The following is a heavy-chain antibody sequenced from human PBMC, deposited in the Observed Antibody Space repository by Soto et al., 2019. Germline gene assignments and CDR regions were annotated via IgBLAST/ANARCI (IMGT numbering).Heavy chain of an antibody. CDR1: GDSISSVDYF. V-gene: IGHV4-30-4*01. CDR2: IYKSATT. CDR3: ARGGLLPTWQLFPNLCEF. D-gene: IGHD3-10*01. J-gene: IGHJ6*03. Sequence: SETLSLTCSVSGDSISSVDYFWAWILHPPGQALEYIGCIYKSATTYYNPSFESRVAISLDTSKSHFSLNVTSVTAADTAVYFFARGGLLPTWQLFPNLCEFWGKENTVSLS.